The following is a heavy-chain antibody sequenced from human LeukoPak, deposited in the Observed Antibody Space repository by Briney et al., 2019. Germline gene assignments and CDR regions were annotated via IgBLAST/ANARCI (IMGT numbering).Heavy chain of an antibody. CDR3: ARDLGDSSGYPAFDI. CDR1: GGSISSYY. CDR2: IYYSGST. D-gene: IGHD3-22*01. J-gene: IGHJ3*02. V-gene: IGHV4-59*01. Sequence: SSETLSLTCTVSGGSISSYYWSWIRQPPGKGLEWIGYIYYSGSTNYNPSLKSRVTISVDTSKKQFSVKVSSVTAADTAVYYCARDLGDSSGYPAFDIWGQGTMVTVSS.